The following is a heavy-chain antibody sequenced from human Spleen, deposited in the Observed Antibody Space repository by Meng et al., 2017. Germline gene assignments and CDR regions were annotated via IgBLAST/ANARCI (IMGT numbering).Heavy chain of an antibody. CDR2: TYYRSEWYY. V-gene: IGHV6-1*02. CDR3: ARAVEVGPTSGLFDS. D-gene: IGHD1-26*01. Sequence: HAGPARVKPSHPLTPTCAISEERVSSNSAAWNWLRQSPSRGLEWLGRTYYRSEWYYDYAVSVKSRITIKPDTSKNQFSLQLTSVTPEDTAVYYCARAVEVGPTSGLFDSWGQGALVTVSS. CDR1: EERVSSNSAA. J-gene: IGHJ5*01.